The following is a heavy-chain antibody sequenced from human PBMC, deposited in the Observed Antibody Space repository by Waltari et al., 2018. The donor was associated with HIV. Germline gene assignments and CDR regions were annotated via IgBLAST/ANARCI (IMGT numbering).Heavy chain of an antibody. CDR1: GYTFTRYA. J-gene: IGHJ4*02. V-gene: IGHV1-8*01. Sequence: QVQLVQSGAEVRKPGPSVTVACKASGYTFTRYAINWGRQATGQGVDWMGWVNPNSGTTGYAPKFQGRVTMTRNTSKSTAYMELSSLRSYDTAVYYCAILRYYYGSVNYYNGDYWGQRTLITVAS. CDR2: VNPNSGTT. CDR3: AILRYYYGSVNYYNGDY. D-gene: IGHD3-10*01.